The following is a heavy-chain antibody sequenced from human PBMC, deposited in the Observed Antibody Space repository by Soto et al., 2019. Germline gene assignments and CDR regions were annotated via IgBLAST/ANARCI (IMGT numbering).Heavy chain of an antibody. V-gene: IGHV3-30*03. Sequence: QLQLVESGGGVVQPGRSLRLSCAASGFTFSSYGMHWVRQAPGKGLEWVALISSDGSNKYYADSVKGRFTISRDNSKNTLHLQMNSLRSEDTAVYYCASSYSWGEWSRFDPWGQGTLVTVSS. CDR1: GFTFSSYG. J-gene: IGHJ5*02. CDR3: ASSYSWGEWSRFDP. CDR2: ISSDGSNK. D-gene: IGHD3-16*01.